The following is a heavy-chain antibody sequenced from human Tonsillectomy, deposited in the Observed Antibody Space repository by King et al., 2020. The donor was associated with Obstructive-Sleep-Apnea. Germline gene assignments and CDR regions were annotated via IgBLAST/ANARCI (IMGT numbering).Heavy chain of an antibody. V-gene: IGHV4-31*03. CDR1: GGSIGSGGFY. J-gene: IGHJ4*02. D-gene: IGHD3-10*02. Sequence: VQLQESGPGLVTPSHTLSLTCTVSGGSIGSGGFYWSWIRQLPGRDLEWIGYIYNCETSFYNPSLESRVTISADTSKDQFSLKLTSVTAADTAVYYCARDHDRERGIFDYWGQGTLVTVSS. CDR3: ARDHDRERGIFDY. CDR2: IYNCETS.